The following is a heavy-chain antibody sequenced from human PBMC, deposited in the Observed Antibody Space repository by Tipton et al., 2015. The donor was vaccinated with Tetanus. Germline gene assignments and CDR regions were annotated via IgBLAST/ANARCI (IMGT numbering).Heavy chain of an antibody. J-gene: IGHJ5*02. CDR3: ARYSIVATSNNWFDP. CDR1: GGSVNSGAYS. CDR2: VFHSGAT. D-gene: IGHD5-12*01. Sequence: TLSLTCSVSGGSVNSGAYSWGWVRQPPGKGLEWIGNVFHSGATEYNPSLSSRVAISVDRTNNQFSLKLTSVTAADTAVYYCARYSIVATSNNWFDPWGQGTLVTVSS. V-gene: IGHV4-30-2*01.